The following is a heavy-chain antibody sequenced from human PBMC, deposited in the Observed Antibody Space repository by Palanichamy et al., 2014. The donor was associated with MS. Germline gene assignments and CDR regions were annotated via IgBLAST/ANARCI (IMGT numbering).Heavy chain of an antibody. Sequence: QLQLQESGPGLVKSSETLSLSCTVSGGSINSGSHFWGWIRQPPGKGLEWIGSIHYTGRTNYNPSLKSRATISVDTSKKKFSLKLSPVTAADTAVYYCARDSRVYYDTVAGLWGSSNFFEFWGQGNQVTVSS. CDR1: GGSINSGSHF. CDR3: ARDSRVYYDTVAGLWGSSNFFEF. J-gene: IGHJ4*02. CDR2: IHYTGRT. D-gene: IGHD3-16*01. V-gene: IGHV4-39*07.